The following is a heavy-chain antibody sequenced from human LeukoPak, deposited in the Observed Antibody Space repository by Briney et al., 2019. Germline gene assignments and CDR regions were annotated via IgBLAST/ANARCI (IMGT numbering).Heavy chain of an antibody. Sequence: GRSLRLSCAASGFTFSSYGMPWVRQAPGKGLEWVAVIWYDGSNKYYADSVKGRFTISRDNSKNTLYLQMNSLRAEDTAVYYCARGNIVVVVAAMGYGMDVWGQGTTVTVSS. J-gene: IGHJ6*02. CDR3: ARGNIVVVVAAMGYGMDV. D-gene: IGHD2-15*01. V-gene: IGHV3-33*01. CDR2: IWYDGSNK. CDR1: GFTFSSYG.